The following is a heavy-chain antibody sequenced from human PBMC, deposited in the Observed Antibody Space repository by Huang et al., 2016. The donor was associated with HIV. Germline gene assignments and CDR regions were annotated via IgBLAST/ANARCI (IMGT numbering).Heavy chain of an antibody. V-gene: IGHV1-24*01. CDR3: VTSRKTISGDRVGWFDP. Sequence: QVQLVQFGAEVKKPGASVKVSYKVSGKSVSEVALHWVRQAPGTGLEGMVGVDAIEGGTGYPKKCQGGGSRTEDTSTDTAYMELSGLRSDDTAVYYCVTSRKTISGDRVGWFDPWGQGTLVTVSS. D-gene: IGHD3-3*01. CDR1: GKSVSEVA. J-gene: IGHJ5*02. CDR2: VDAIEGGT.